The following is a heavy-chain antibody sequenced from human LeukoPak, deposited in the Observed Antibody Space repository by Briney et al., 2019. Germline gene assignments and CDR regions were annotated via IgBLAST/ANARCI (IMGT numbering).Heavy chain of an antibody. CDR2: ISAYNGNT. D-gene: IGHD6-13*01. J-gene: IGHJ5*02. Sequence: ASVKVSCKASGYTFTSYGISWVRQAPGQGLEWMGWISAYNGNTNYAQKLQGRVTMTTDTSTSTAYMELSSLRSEDTAVYYCARGRSGSWANWLDPWGQGTLVTVSS. CDR1: GYTFTSYG. CDR3: ARGRSGSWANWLDP. V-gene: IGHV1-18*01.